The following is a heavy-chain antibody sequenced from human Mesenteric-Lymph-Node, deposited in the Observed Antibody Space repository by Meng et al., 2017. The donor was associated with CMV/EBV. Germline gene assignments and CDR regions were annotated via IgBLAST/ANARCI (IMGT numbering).Heavy chain of an antibody. V-gene: IGHV3-23*01. Sequence: FTVSNYAMSGVRQAPGKGLEWVSAISGSGGSTYYADSVKGRFTISRDNSKNTLYLQMNSLRAEDTAVYYCAKAGAYYDFWSGQGFDPWGQGTLVTVSS. CDR3: AKAGAYYDFWSGQGFDP. CDR2: ISGSGGST. D-gene: IGHD3-3*01. CDR1: FTVSNYA. J-gene: IGHJ5*02.